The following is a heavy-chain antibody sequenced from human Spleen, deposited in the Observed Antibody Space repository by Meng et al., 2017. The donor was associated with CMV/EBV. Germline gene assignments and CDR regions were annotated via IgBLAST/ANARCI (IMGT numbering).Heavy chain of an antibody. CDR3: AREGGDIVVVPAAPDPFASRGAFDI. J-gene: IGHJ3*02. CDR2: IKCDGSEK. Sequence: GESLKISCAASGFTFSSSWMHWVCQAPEKGLEWVADIKCDGSEKYYVDSVKGRLTISRDNAKNSLYLQMNSLRAEDTAVYYCAREGGDIVVVPAAPDPFASRGAFDIWGQGTMVTVSS. CDR1: GFTFSSSW. V-gene: IGHV3-52*01. D-gene: IGHD2-2*01.